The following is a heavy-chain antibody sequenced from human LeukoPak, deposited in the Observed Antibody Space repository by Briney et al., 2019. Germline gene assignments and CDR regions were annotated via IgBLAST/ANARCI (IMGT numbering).Heavy chain of an antibody. CDR1: GFTFDDYG. CDR2: IGRNGGST. CDR3: ARGRSLDCYVCPFDY. Sequence: GGSLRLSCAASGFTFDDYGMSWVRQVPGKGLEWVSGIGRNGGSTDYADSVKGRFTISRDNAKNSLYLQMNSLRAEDTALYYCARGRSLDCYVCPFDYWGQGTPVTVSS. V-gene: IGHV3-20*04. D-gene: IGHD2-21*02. J-gene: IGHJ4*02.